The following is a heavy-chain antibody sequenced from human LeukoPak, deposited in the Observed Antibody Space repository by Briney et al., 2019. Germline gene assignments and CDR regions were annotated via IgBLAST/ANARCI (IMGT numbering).Heavy chain of an antibody. CDR2: IYYSGST. CDR1: GGSISSGDYY. Sequence: SQTLSLTCTVSGGSISSGDYYWSWIRQPPGKGLEWIGYIYYSGSTYYNPSLKSRVTISVDTSKNQFSLKLSSVTAADTAVYYCARGWRDIVVVPAAPNWFDPWGQGTLVTVSS. CDR3: ARGWRDIVVVPAAPNWFDP. D-gene: IGHD2-2*01. V-gene: IGHV4-30-4*08. J-gene: IGHJ5*02.